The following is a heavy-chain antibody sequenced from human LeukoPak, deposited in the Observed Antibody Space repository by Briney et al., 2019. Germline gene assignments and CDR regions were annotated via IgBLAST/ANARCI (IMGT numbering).Heavy chain of an antibody. CDR2: IYHSGST. CDR1: GYSISSGYY. J-gene: IGHJ4*02. D-gene: IGHD6-13*01. Sequence: PSETLSLTCAVSGYSISSGYYWGWIRQPPGKGPEWIGSIYHSGSTYYNPSLKSRVTISVDTSKNQFSLKLSSVTAADTAVYYCARHVPGYSSSWHDYWGQGTLVTVSS. V-gene: IGHV4-38-2*01. CDR3: ARHVPGYSSSWHDY.